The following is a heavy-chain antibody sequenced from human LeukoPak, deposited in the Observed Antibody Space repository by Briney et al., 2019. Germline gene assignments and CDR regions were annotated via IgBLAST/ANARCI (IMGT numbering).Heavy chain of an antibody. Sequence: GASVKVSCKASGYTFTSYGISWVRQAPGQGLEWMGWISAYNGNTNYAQKLQGRVTMTTDTSTSTAYMELRSLRSDDTAVYYCARATYYYDSSGYYHPGYFDYWGRGTLVTVSS. J-gene: IGHJ4*02. D-gene: IGHD3-22*01. CDR1: GYTFTSYG. V-gene: IGHV1-18*01. CDR3: ARATYYYDSSGYYHPGYFDY. CDR2: ISAYNGNT.